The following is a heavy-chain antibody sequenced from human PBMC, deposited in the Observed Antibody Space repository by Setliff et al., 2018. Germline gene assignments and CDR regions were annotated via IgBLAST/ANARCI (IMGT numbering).Heavy chain of an antibody. CDR3: ARDRISRYYDSGAHAFDI. J-gene: IGHJ3*02. CDR1: GFTFSAYG. V-gene: IGHV3-23*01. Sequence: PGGSLRLSCAASGFTFSAYGMSWVRQAPGKGLEWVSAISGSGGSTYYADSVKGRFTISRDNSKNTLYLQMNSLRAEDTAVYYCARDRISRYYDSGAHAFDIWGQGTMVTVS. CDR2: ISGSGGST. D-gene: IGHD3-22*01.